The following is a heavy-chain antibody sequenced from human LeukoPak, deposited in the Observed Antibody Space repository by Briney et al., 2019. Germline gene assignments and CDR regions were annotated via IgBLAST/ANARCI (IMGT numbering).Heavy chain of an antibody. D-gene: IGHD4-17*01. V-gene: IGHV4-34*01. Sequence: SETLSLTCAVYGGSFSGYYWSWIRQPPGKGLEWIGEINHSGSTNYNPSLKSRVTISVDTSKNQFSLKLSSVTAADTAVYYCARVGTYGDYYTFFDYWGQGTLVTVSS. J-gene: IGHJ4*02. CDR1: GGSFSGYY. CDR2: INHSGST. CDR3: ARVGTYGDYYTFFDY.